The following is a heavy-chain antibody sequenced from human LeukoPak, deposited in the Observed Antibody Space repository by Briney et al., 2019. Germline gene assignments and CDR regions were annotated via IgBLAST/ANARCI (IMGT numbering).Heavy chain of an antibody. CDR3: ARGGGGMDF. CDR2: IKLDGSDT. CDR1: GFIFSNFW. V-gene: IGHV3-7*03. J-gene: IGHJ4*02. Sequence: GGSLRVSCAASGFIFSNFWMSWVRQAPGKGLEWVANIKLDGSDTYYVDSVRGRFTISRDNAKSSLYLQMNSLRAEDTAVYYCARGGGGMDFWGQGTLVTVSS.